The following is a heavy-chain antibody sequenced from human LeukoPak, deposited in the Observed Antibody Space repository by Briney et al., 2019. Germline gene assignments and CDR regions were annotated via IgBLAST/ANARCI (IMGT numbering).Heavy chain of an antibody. CDR2: IKEDGSEK. CDR3: ARGLIGTGGIDF. D-gene: IGHD1/OR15-1a*01. Sequence: GGSLRLSCAVSGFTFSRYWMNWVRQAPGKGLEWVANIKEDGSEKNYVDSVKGRFTTSRDNALNSVFLQMDSLGVEDTALYFCARGLIGTGGIDFWGKGTLVTVSS. CDR1: GFTFSRYW. V-gene: IGHV3-7*01. J-gene: IGHJ4*02.